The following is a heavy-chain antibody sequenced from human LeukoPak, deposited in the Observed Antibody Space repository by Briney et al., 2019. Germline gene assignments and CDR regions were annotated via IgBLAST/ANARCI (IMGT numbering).Heavy chain of an antibody. CDR2: IYSGGST. Sequence: GGSLRLSCAASGFTVSSNYMSWVRQAPGKGLEWVSVIYSGGSTYYADSVKGRFTISRDNSKNTLYLQMNSLRAEDTAVYYCARYAVSRRVGTVTTTGFDYWGQGTLVTVSS. CDR1: GFTVSSNY. V-gene: IGHV3-53*01. D-gene: IGHD4-17*01. J-gene: IGHJ4*02. CDR3: ARYAVSRRVGTVTTTGFDY.